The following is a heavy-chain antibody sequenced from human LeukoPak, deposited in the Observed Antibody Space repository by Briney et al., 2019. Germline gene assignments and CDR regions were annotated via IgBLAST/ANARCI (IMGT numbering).Heavy chain of an antibody. CDR2: IYYSGST. J-gene: IGHJ4*02. V-gene: IGHV4-39*01. CDR1: GGSISSSSYY. CDR3: ARHLASYSSSSWGADY. D-gene: IGHD6-6*01. Sequence: SETLSLTCTVSGGSISSSSYYWGWIRQPPGKGLEWIGSIYYSGSTYYNPSLKSQVTISVDTSKNQFSLKLSSVTAADTAVYYCARHLASYSSSSWGADYWGQGTLVTVSS.